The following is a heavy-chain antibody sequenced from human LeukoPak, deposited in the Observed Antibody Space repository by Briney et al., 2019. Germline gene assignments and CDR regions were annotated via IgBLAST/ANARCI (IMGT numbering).Heavy chain of an antibody. V-gene: IGHV4-59*08. CDR1: GGSVDSYY. J-gene: IGHJ2*01. Sequence: SETLSLTCTVSGGSVDSYYWSWIRQPPGKGLEWIGYIYYSGSTNHNPSLRSRVTISVDTSKNQFSLTLSSVTAADTAVYYCASDSSGYNDWYFDIWGRGTLVTVPS. D-gene: IGHD3-22*01. CDR2: IYYSGST. CDR3: ASDSSGYNDWYFDI.